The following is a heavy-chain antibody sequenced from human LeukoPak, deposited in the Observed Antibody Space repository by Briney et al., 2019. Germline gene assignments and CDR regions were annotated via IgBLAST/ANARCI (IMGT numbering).Heavy chain of an antibody. D-gene: IGHD5-18*01. CDR2: INHSGST. CDR3: ARETAMVRAGFDY. V-gene: IGHV4-34*01. Sequence: SETLSLTCAVYGGSFSGYYWSWIRQPPGKGLEWIGEINHSGSTNYNPSLKSRVTISVDTSKNQFSLKLSSVTAADTAVYYCARETAMVRAGFDYWGQGTLVTVSS. J-gene: IGHJ4*02. CDR1: GGSFSGYY.